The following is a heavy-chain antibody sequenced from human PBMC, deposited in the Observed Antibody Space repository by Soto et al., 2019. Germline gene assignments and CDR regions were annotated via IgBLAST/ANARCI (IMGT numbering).Heavy chain of an antibody. Sequence: GASVKVSCKASGYTFTSYYMHWVRQAPGQGLEWMGIINPSGGSTSYAQKFQGRVTMTRDTSTSTVYMELSSLRSEDTAVYYCASMGIAAAVSLHPWGQGTLVTVSS. CDR1: GYTFTSYY. CDR3: ASMGIAAAVSLHP. V-gene: IGHV1-46*01. J-gene: IGHJ5*02. D-gene: IGHD6-13*01. CDR2: INPSGGST.